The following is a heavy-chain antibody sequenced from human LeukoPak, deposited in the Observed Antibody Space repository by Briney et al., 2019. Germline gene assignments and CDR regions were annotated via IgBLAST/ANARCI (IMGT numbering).Heavy chain of an antibody. J-gene: IGHJ3*02. Sequence: ASVKVSCKVSGYTFTDLSMHWVRQAPGKGLEWMGGIDPNDGETIYAQKFQGRVTMTKATSTDTAYMELSSLRSEDTAVYDCAADSRGGSGRAGGAFDIWGQGTIVTVSS. CDR3: AADSRGGSGRAGGAFDI. D-gene: IGHD2-15*01. CDR1: GYTFTDLS. CDR2: IDPNDGET. V-gene: IGHV1-24*01.